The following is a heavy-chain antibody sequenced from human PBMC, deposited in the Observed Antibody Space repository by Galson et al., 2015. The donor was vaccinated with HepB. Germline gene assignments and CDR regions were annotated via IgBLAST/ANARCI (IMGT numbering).Heavy chain of an antibody. CDR3: ARDSGQWLVRGYFDY. CDR2: IIPILGIA. CDR1: GGTFSSYT. J-gene: IGHJ4*02. V-gene: IGHV1-69*04. Sequence: SVKVSCKASGGTFSSYTISWVRQAPGQGLEWMGRIIPILGIANYAQKFQGRVTITADKSTSTAYMELSSLRSEDTAVYYCARDSGQWLVRGYFDYRGQGTLVTVSS. D-gene: IGHD6-19*01.